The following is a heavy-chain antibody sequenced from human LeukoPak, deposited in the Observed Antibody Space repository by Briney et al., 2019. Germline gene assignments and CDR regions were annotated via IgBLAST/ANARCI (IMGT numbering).Heavy chain of an antibody. Sequence: GGSLRLSCAASGFTFSSFDMPWVRHPTGQGLEWVSTIGTASDTYYPGSVEGRFTLSRDNAKNSLYLQMNSLAAGDTAVYYCARGPPRGKYYYMDVWGKGTTVTVSS. J-gene: IGHJ6*03. D-gene: IGHD1-1*01. CDR1: GFTFSSFD. CDR2: IGTASDT. V-gene: IGHV3-13*01. CDR3: ARGPPRGKYYYMDV.